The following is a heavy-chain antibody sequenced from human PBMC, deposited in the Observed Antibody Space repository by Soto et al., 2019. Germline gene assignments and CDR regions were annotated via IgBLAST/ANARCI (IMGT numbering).Heavy chain of an antibody. Sequence: PSETLSLTCAVSEGSFSTGDYSWNWIRQPPGKGLEWIGYIYTSGSTYYSSSLKSRVTISVDRSKNQFSLQLTSVTAADTAVYYYAGGNDCGGFSLDYWGQGLLVTVSS. CDR2: IYTSGST. CDR3: AGGNDCGGFSLDY. V-gene: IGHV4-30-2*01. D-gene: IGHD2-21*01. J-gene: IGHJ4*02. CDR1: EGSFSTGDYS.